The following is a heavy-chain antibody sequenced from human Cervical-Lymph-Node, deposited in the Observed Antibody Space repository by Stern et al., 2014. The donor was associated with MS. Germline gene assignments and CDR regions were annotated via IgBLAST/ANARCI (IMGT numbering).Heavy chain of an antibody. CDR1: GDSISSYTHY. Sequence: QVQLQESGPGLVKPSETLSLTCAVSGDSISSYTHYWAWIRQPPGKGLEWIGSVYYSGATYYKPSLKSPVTISVATSQNHFPRGLTAGTAADTAVYYCAKHACTGAACPFDLWGQGTLVTVSS. J-gene: IGHJ4*02. CDR2: VYYSGAT. CDR3: AKHACTGAACPFDL. D-gene: IGHD2-8*02. V-gene: IGHV4-39*01.